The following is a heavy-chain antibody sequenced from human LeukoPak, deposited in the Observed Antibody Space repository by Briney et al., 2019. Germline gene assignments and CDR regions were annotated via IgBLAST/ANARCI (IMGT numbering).Heavy chain of an antibody. Sequence: GGSPTLSCAASGFTFSVYNMNWVRQAPGKGPEWVSSISNNVGYIYYADSVKGRFTVSRDNAKNSLYLQMNSLRAEDTAVYYCARAREAHYNVYSDHWGQGALVTVSS. CDR2: ISNNVGYI. CDR1: GFTFSVYN. V-gene: IGHV3-21*01. D-gene: IGHD3-10*01. CDR3: ARAREAHYNVYSDH. J-gene: IGHJ4*02.